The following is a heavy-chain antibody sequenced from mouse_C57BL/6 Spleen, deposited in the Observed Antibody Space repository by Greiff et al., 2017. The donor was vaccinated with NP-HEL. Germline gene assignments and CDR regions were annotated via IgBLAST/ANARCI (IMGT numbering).Heavy chain of an antibody. Sequence: EVQLQQSGPELVKPGASVKIPCKASGYTFTDYNMDWVKQSHGKSLEWIGDINPNNGGTIYNQKFKGKATLTVDKSSSTAYMELRSLTSEDTAVYYCARRGRGLVRGNYAMDYWGQGTSVTVSS. V-gene: IGHV1-18*01. D-gene: IGHD2-14*01. J-gene: IGHJ4*01. CDR3: ARRGRGLVRGNYAMDY. CDR1: GYTFTDYN. CDR2: INPNNGGT.